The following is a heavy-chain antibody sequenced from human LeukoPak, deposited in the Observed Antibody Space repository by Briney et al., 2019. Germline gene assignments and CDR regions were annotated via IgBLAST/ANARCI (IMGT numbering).Heavy chain of an antibody. D-gene: IGHD4-17*01. Sequence: GGSLRLSCAASGFTFSSYAMSWVRQAPGKGLEWVSTIRDITYSGDSVKGRFTISRDNSKNTLYLQMNSLRAEDTAVYYCAKRNTVDKGALDYWGQGTLVTVSS. CDR2: IRDIT. CDR1: GFTFSSYA. J-gene: IGHJ4*02. CDR3: AKRNTVDKGALDY. V-gene: IGHV3-23*01.